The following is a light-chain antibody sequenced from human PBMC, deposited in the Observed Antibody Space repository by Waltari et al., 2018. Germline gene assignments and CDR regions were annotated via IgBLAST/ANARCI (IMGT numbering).Light chain of an antibody. J-gene: IGKJ3*01. V-gene: IGKV1-5*03. CDR2: KAS. CDR3: QQYNSFPFT. Sequence: DIQMSQSTATLSASVGNRVTVTCRASQSISNSLAWYQQKPGKAPKLLIYKASGLESGVPSRFSGSGSGAEFTLTISSLQPDDFATYYCQQYNSFPFTFGPGTKVDIK. CDR1: QSISNS.